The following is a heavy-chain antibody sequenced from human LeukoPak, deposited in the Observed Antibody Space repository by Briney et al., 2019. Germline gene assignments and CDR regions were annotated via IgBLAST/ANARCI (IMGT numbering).Heavy chain of an antibody. J-gene: IGHJ3*02. CDR3: ARDPYGSGSTSFDI. Sequence: PGRSLRLSCVASGFTFRSYGMHWVRQAPGKGLEWVSVIWYDGSNKYYADSVKGRFTISRDNSKNTLYLQMNSLRAEDTAVYYCARDPYGSGSTSFDIWGQGTMVTVSS. V-gene: IGHV3-33*01. CDR2: IWYDGSNK. D-gene: IGHD3-10*01. CDR1: GFTFRSYG.